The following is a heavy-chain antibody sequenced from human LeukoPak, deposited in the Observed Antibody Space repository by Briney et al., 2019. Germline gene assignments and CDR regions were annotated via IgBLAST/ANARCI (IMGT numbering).Heavy chain of an antibody. CDR1: GGSISSYY. J-gene: IGHJ4*02. CDR2: IYYSGST. Sequence: SETLSLTCTVSGGSISSYYWSWIRQPPGKGLEWIGYIYYSGSTNYNPSLKSRVTISVDTSKNQFSLMLSSVTAADTAVYYCARVGLWDYFDYWGQGTLVTVSS. CDR3: ARVGLWDYFDY. D-gene: IGHD5-18*01. V-gene: IGHV4-59*01.